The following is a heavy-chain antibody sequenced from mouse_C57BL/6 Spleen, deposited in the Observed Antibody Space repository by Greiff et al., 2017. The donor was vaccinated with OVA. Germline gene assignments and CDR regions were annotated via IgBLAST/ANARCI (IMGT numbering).Heavy chain of an antibody. CDR2: IDPSDSYT. CDR1: GYTFTSYW. D-gene: IGHD1-1*01. Sequence: QVQLQQHGAELVMPGASVKLSCKASGYTFTSYWMHWVKQRPGQGLEWIGEIDPSDSYTNYNQKFKGKSTLTVDKSSSPAYMQLSSLTSEDSAVYYCASRYYYGSSYVYFDVWGTGTTVTVSS. J-gene: IGHJ1*03. V-gene: IGHV1-69*01. CDR3: ASRYYYGSSYVYFDV.